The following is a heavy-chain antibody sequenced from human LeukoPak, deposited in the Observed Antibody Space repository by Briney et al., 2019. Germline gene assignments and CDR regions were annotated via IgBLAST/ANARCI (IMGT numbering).Heavy chain of an antibody. V-gene: IGHV3-33*06. D-gene: IGHD3-22*01. CDR2: IWYDGSNK. CDR3: AKDINYDSSGYFIDY. J-gene: IGHJ4*02. Sequence: GRSLRLSCAASGFTFSSYGMHWVRQAPDKGLEWVAVIWYDGSNKYYADSVKGRLTISRDNSKNTLYLQMNSLRAEDTSVYYCAKDINYDSSGYFIDYWGQGTLVTVSS. CDR1: GFTFSSYG.